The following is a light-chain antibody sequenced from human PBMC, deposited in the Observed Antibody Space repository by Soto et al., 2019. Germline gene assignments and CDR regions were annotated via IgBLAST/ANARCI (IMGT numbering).Light chain of an antibody. CDR3: SSYTSSNTWV. V-gene: IGLV2-14*03. Sequence: QSALTQPASVSGSPGQSITISCTGTSSDVGGYNYVSWFQQHPGKAPKLMIYEVSNRPSGVSNRFSGSTSGNTASLTISWLQAEDEADYYCSSYTSSNTWVFGGGTKLTVL. CDR1: SSDVGGYNY. CDR2: EVS. J-gene: IGLJ3*02.